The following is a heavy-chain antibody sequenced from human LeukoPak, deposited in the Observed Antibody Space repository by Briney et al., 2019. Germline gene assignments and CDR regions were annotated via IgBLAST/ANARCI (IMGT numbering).Heavy chain of an antibody. CDR3: ARDSETLWFGEA. Sequence: GGSLRLSCAASGFTFSSHWMSWVRQAPGKGLEWVANIKQDGSEKYYVDSVKGRFTISRDNAKNSLYLQMNSLRAEDTAVYYCARDSETLWFGEAWGQGTLVTVSS. CDR2: IKQDGSEK. D-gene: IGHD3-10*01. V-gene: IGHV3-7*01. CDR1: GFTFSSHW. J-gene: IGHJ5*02.